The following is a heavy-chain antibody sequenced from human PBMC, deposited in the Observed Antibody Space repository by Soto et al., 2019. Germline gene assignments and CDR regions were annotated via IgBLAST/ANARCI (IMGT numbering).Heavy chain of an antibody. Sequence: QVHLVQSGAAVKKPGSSVQVSCKASGDTFSSYGINWVRQVPGQGLGWMGGIIPIFGTTNYAQKFQGRVTITADKSANTAYMDLSSLRSEDTTVYYCARCGLPGNSYGTYNYYAMDGWGQGTTVTVSS. CDR3: ARCGLPGNSYGTYNYYAMDG. J-gene: IGHJ6*02. CDR2: IIPIFGTT. V-gene: IGHV1-69*06. CDR1: GDTFSSYG. D-gene: IGHD5-18*01.